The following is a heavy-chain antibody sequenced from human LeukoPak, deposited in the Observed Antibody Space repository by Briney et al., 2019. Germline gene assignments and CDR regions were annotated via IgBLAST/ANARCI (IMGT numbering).Heavy chain of an antibody. Sequence: QPGGSLRLSCAASGFTFSSCGIQWVRQAPGKGLEWVTVISYDGSNKYYADSVKGRFTISRDNSKNTVYLQMNSLRAEDTAVYYCAKEFTPMSYFDYWGQRTLVTVSS. CDR2: ISYDGSNK. J-gene: IGHJ4*02. CDR1: GFTFSSCG. V-gene: IGHV3-30*18. CDR3: AKEFTPMSYFDY. D-gene: IGHD3-10*02.